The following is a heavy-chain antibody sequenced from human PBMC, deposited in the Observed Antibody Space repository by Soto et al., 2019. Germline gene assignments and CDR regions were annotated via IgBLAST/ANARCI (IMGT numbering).Heavy chain of an antibody. CDR1: GGSFSGYY. Sequence: SETLSLTCAVYGGSFSGYYWSWIRQPPGKGLEWIGEINHSGSTNYNPSLKSRVTISVDTSKNQFSLKLSSVTAADTAVYYCARGRRGSSGWYYYYYGMVVWGPGTTVTVSS. D-gene: IGHD6-19*01. J-gene: IGHJ6*02. CDR3: ARGRRGSSGWYYYYYGMVV. CDR2: INHSGST. V-gene: IGHV4-34*01.